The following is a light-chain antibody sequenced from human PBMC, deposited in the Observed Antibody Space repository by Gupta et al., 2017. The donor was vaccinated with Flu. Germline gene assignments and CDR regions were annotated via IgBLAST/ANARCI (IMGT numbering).Light chain of an antibody. CDR2: GVF. CDR1: HAIRTD. V-gene: IGKV1-6*01. CDR3: IQDSRFPWA. J-gene: IGKJ1*01. Sequence: SLSASVRDSVSSNSRVNHAIRTDLRWFQQRPGQAPRLLIYGVFHLQSGVPYRFSGSGSGTEFTLTISSLQAEDFGIYYCIQDSRFPWAFGQGTKVEIK.